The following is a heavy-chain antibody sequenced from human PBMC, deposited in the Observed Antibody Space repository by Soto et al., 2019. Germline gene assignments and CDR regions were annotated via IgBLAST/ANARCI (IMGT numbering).Heavy chain of an antibody. D-gene: IGHD3-22*01. CDR3: ARGYYYDSSGPFSDAFDL. J-gene: IGHJ3*01. CDR2: IKQDGSQK. Sequence: PGGSLRLSGAASRFTFSSYWMSWVRQAPEKGLEWVANIKQDGSQKWYVDSVKGRFTISRDNARNSLYLQMNSLRVEDTAVYYCARGYYYDSSGPFSDAFDLCFQDTMLTVSS. V-gene: IGHV3-7*04. CDR1: RFTFSSYW.